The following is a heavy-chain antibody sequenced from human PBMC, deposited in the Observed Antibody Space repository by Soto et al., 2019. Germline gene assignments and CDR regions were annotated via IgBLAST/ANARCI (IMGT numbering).Heavy chain of an antibody. CDR2: IYYSGST. J-gene: IGHJ4*02. CDR1: GVSISSYY. V-gene: IGHV4-59*01. Sequence: QVQLQESGPGLVKPSETLSLTCTVSGVSISSYYWSWIRQPPGKGLEWIGYIYYSGSTNYNPYLKSRVTISVDTSKNQFSLKLSSVTAADTAVYYCARGALVVGAIYYFDYWGQGTLVTVSS. CDR3: ARGALVVGAIYYFDY. D-gene: IGHD1-26*01.